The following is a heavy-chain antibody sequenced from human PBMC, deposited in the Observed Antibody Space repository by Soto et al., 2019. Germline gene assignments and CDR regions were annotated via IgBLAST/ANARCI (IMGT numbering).Heavy chain of an antibody. V-gene: IGHV3-30-3*01. CDR1: GFTFSSYA. CDR3: ARDQAFRSPYSSSYNYYYGMDV. Sequence: ESGGGVVQPGRSLRLSCAASGFTFSSYAMHWVRQAPGKGLEWVAVISYDGSNKYYADSVKGRFTISRDNSKNTLYLQMNSLRAEDTAVYYCARDQAFRSPYSSSYNYYYGMDVWGQGTTVTVSS. D-gene: IGHD6-13*01. J-gene: IGHJ6*02. CDR2: ISYDGSNK.